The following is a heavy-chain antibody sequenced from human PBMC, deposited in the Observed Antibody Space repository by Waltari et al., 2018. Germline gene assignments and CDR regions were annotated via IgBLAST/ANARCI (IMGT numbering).Heavy chain of an antibody. V-gene: IGHV4-39*01. D-gene: IGHD3-22*01. Sequence: QLQLQESGPGLVKPSETLSLTCTVSGGSISSSNYYWGWIRQPPVKGLEWIGSIYYRGGTYYNPALKSRGTISVDTSKNQFYLKLNSVTAADTAVHYCARSGYYDSSGYYWWFDPWGQGTLVTVSS. CDR1: GGSISSSNYY. CDR3: ARSGYYDSSGYYWWFDP. J-gene: IGHJ5*02. CDR2: IYYRGGT.